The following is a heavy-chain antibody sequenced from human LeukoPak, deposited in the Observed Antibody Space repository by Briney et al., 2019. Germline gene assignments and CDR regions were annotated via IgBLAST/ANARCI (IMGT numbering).Heavy chain of an antibody. CDR1: GASIRSSSYY. CDR3: ASTPTYYYGSGSYYIDC. D-gene: IGHD3-10*01. Sequence: SETLSLTCTVSGASIRSSSYYWGWIRQPPGRGLEWIGSIFYSGSTYYNPSIKSRVTISVDTSKNQFSLKLRSATAADTAVYYCASTPTYYYGSGSYYIDCWGQGTLVTVSS. V-gene: IGHV4-39*01. J-gene: IGHJ4*02. CDR2: IFYSGST.